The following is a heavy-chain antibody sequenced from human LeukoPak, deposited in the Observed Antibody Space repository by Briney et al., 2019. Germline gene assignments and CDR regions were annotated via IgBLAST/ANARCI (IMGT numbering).Heavy chain of an antibody. Sequence: SETLSLTCTVSGGSISSYYWSWIRQPAGKGLEWIGRIYTSGSTNYNPSLKSRVTMSVDTSKNQFSLKLSSVTAADTAVYYCARDLGQWLSSYYFDYWGQGTLVTVSS. CDR2: IYTSGST. D-gene: IGHD6-19*01. J-gene: IGHJ4*02. CDR1: GGSISSYY. CDR3: ARDLGQWLSSYYFDY. V-gene: IGHV4-4*07.